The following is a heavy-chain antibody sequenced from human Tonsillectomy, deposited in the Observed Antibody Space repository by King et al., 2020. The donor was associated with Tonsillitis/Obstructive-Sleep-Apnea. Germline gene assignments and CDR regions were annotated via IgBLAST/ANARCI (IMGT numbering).Heavy chain of an antibody. J-gene: IGHJ4*02. CDR1: GFTFDDYT. D-gene: IGHD2-21*02. Sequence: DVQLVESGGVVVQPGGSLRLSCATSGFTFDDYTMHWVRQAPGKGLEWVSLITRDAGSTFYADSAKGRVTISRDNSKNSLYVQMNSLRTEDTALYYCAKERLRNFDGWGQGTLVTVSS. CDR3: AKERLRNFDG. CDR2: ITRDAGST. V-gene: IGHV3-43*01.